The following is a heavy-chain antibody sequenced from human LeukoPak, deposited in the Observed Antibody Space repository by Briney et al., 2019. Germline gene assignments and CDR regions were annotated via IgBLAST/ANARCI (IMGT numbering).Heavy chain of an antibody. V-gene: IGHV3-23*01. Sequence: GGSLRLSCAASGFTFSSYAMSWVRQAPGKGLEWVSAISGSGGSTYYADSVKGRFTISRDNSKNTLYLQMSSLRAEDTALYYCAKDQPRIAAAGTDDYWGQGTLVTVSS. D-gene: IGHD6-13*01. CDR3: AKDQPRIAAAGTDDY. J-gene: IGHJ4*02. CDR2: ISGSGGST. CDR1: GFTFSSYA.